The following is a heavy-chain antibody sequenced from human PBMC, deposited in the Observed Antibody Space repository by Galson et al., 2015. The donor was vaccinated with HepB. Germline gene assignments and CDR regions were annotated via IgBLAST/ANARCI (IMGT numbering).Heavy chain of an antibody. CDR2: ISSSSSYI. D-gene: IGHD6-19*01. CDR1: GFTFSSYS. J-gene: IGHJ4*02. CDR3: ARDVRRGIIAVAGPIDY. Sequence: SLRLSCAASGFTFSSYSMNWVRQAPGKGLEWVSSISSSSSYIYYADSVKGRFTISRDNAKNSLYLQMNSLRAEDTAVYYCARDVRRGIIAVAGPIDYWGQGTLVTVSS. V-gene: IGHV3-21*01.